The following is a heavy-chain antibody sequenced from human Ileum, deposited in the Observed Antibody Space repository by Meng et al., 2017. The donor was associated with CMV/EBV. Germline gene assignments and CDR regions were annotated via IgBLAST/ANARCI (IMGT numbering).Heavy chain of an antibody. V-gene: IGHV3-23*01. Sequence: EVQLLESGGGLVQPGGSLRLSCAGSGFTFSSYAMAWVRQAPGKGLEWVSAINPSGTITHYADSVKGRFAISRDNSRNVVFLILNSLRVDDTAIYFCVKEAGLTHPSNWFDPWGQGALVTVSS. CDR2: INPSGTIT. D-gene: IGHD3/OR15-3a*01. CDR3: VKEAGLTHPSNWFDP. CDR1: GFTFSSYA. J-gene: IGHJ5*02.